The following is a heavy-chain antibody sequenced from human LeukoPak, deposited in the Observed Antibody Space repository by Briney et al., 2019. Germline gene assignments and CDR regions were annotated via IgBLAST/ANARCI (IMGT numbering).Heavy chain of an antibody. CDR2: IYYSGST. D-gene: IGHD6-13*01. J-gene: IGHJ4*02. CDR1: GGSISSSSYY. V-gene: IGHV4-39*01. Sequence: SETLSLICTVSGGSISSSSYYWGWIRQPPGKGLEWIGSIYYSGSTYYNPSLKSRVTISVDTSKNQFSLKLSSVTAADTAVYYCARQVDGGSWYPFDYWGQGTLVTVSS. CDR3: ARQVDGGSWYPFDY.